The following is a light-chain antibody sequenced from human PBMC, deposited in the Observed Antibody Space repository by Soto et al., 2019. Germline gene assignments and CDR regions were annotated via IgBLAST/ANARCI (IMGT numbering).Light chain of an antibody. CDR2: KAS. V-gene: IGKV1-5*03. J-gene: IGKJ4*01. Sequence: DIQMTQSPSTLSASVGDRVTVTCRASQSVRDWVAWYQQQAGRAPRLLIYKASSLPSGVPSRFSGSGFGTEFTLTPSSLQPADFASYYCKQYYSYSPLTFGGGTKVDIK. CDR3: KQYYSYSPLT. CDR1: QSVRDW.